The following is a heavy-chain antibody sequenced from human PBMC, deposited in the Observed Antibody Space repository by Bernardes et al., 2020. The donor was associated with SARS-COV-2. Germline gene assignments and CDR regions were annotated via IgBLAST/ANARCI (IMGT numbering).Heavy chain of an antibody. CDR3: AKDIKALTGYSAPLYGMDV. CDR1: EFTFSSYA. Sequence: GGSLRLSCAASEFTFSSYAMSWVRQAPGKGLEWVSTLSGSGGSPNYADSVKGRFTFSRDTSENTLYLQMSSLRAEDTAVYYCAKDIKALTGYSAPLYGMDVWGHGTTVTVS. V-gene: IGHV3-23*01. D-gene: IGHD3-9*01. CDR2: LSGSGGSP. J-gene: IGHJ6*02.